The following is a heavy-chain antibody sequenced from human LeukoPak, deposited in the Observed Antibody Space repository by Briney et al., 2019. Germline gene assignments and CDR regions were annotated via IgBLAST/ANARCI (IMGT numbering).Heavy chain of an antibody. CDR1: GLTFTSCD. Sequence: ASVKASCKVSGLTFTSCDINWVRQATGPGLEWMGWMNPNSGNTGYAQKFQGRVTITRNTSISTAYMELSSMRSEDTAVYYCARGPSSDYWGQGTLVTVSS. D-gene: IGHD5/OR15-5a*01. J-gene: IGHJ4*02. CDR2: MNPNSGNT. V-gene: IGHV1-8*01. CDR3: ARGPSSDY.